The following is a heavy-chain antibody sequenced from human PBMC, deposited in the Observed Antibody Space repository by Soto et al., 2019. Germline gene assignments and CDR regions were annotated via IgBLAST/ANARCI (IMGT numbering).Heavy chain of an antibody. Sequence: QVQLVQSGAEVKKPGSSVKVSCTASGGTFSSYAISWVRQAPGQGLECMGGIIPVFGTANYAQKFQARVTINADESTSTVYMELSSLRSEDTAVYYCARGWNDFPHWGQGTLVTVSS. V-gene: IGHV1-69*01. CDR1: GGTFSSYA. CDR3: ARGWNDFPH. J-gene: IGHJ1*01. D-gene: IGHD1-1*01. CDR2: IIPVFGTA.